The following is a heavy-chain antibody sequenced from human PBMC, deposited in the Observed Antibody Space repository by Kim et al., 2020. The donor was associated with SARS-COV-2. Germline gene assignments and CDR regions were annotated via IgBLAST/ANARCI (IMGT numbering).Heavy chain of an antibody. Sequence: SETLSLTCTVSGGSISGYHWSWIRQSPGRGLEWIGYIYYSGNTNYSPSLKSRVTISIDTSKNQFSLKLRSVTAADTAVYYCARGTYDYVWGSYRFVYW. CDR3: ARGTYDYVWGSYRFVY. V-gene: IGHV4-59*01. D-gene: IGHD3-16*02. J-gene: IGHJ4*01. CDR1: GGSISGYH. CDR2: IYYSGNT.